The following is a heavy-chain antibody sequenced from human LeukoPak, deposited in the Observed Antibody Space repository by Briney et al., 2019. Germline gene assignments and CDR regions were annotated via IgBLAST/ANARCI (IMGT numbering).Heavy chain of an antibody. CDR1: GYTFTSSD. D-gene: IGHD6-13*01. V-gene: IGHV1-8*01. J-gene: IGHJ4*02. CDR3: ARGRPGLASAGTYDF. Sequence: ASVKVSCKASGYTFTSSDINWVRQAPGQGLELMGWMNPNSGKTGSARKFQGRVAMTKNISISTAYIEVSSLTYEDTATYYCARGRPGLASAGTYDFWGQGTLITVSS. CDR2: MNPNSGKT.